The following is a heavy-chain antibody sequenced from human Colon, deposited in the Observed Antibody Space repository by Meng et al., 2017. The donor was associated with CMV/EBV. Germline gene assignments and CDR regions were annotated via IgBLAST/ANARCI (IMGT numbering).Heavy chain of an antibody. CDR3: ARSGTYCGGDCYSGDY. J-gene: IGHJ4*02. CDR2: IITVFDTA. CDR1: GGTFSTYA. V-gene: IGHV1-69*05. Sequence: SVKFSCKTSGGTFSTYALSWVRQAPGQGLEWMGGIITVFDTANYAQKFQGRLTVTTDESTSTAYMELSGLRSEDTAVYYCARSGTYCGGDCYSGDYWGQGTLVTVSS. D-gene: IGHD2-21*01.